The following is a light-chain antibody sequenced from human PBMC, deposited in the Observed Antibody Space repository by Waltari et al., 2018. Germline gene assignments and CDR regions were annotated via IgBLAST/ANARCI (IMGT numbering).Light chain of an antibody. CDR3: CSYAGSFTFV. V-gene: IGLV2-11*01. CDR2: DVS. CDR1: SGDVGGYNY. Sequence: QSALTQPRSVSGSPGQSVAISCPGTSGDVGGYNYVSWFQQPPGKAPKLMIYDVSKRPSGVPDRFSGSKSGNTASLTISGLQAEDEADYYCCSYAGSFTFVFGTETKVTVL. J-gene: IGLJ1*01.